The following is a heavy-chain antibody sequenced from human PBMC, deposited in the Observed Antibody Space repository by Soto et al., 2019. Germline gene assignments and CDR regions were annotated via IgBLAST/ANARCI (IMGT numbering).Heavy chain of an antibody. CDR2: IIPIFGTA. Sequence: QVQLVQSGAEVKKPGSSVKVSCKASGGTFSSYAISWVRQAPGQGLEWMGGIIPIFGTANYAKKFQGRVTITADESTSTAYRELSSLRSEDTAVYYCARGRIAAAGQPVFDYWGQGTLVTVSS. V-gene: IGHV1-69*01. CDR3: ARGRIAAAGQPVFDY. J-gene: IGHJ4*02. CDR1: GGTFSSYA. D-gene: IGHD6-13*01.